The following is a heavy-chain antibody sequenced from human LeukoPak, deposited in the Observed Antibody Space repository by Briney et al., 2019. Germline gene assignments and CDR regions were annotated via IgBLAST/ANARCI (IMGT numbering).Heavy chain of an antibody. CDR2: TYYRSKWYN. D-gene: IGHD2-15*01. Sequence: SQTLSLTCAISVDSVSSNSAAWSWIRQSPSRGLEWLGRTYYRSKWYNDYAVSVKSRITINPDTSKNQFSLQLNSVTPEDTAVYYCARGPRVAIVGIYYGMDVWGQGTTVTVSS. J-gene: IGHJ6*02. CDR1: VDSVSSNSAA. V-gene: IGHV6-1*01. CDR3: ARGPRVAIVGIYYGMDV.